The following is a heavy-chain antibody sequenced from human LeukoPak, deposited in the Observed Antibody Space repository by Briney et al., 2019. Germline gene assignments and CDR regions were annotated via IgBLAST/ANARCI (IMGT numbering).Heavy chain of an antibody. D-gene: IGHD2-15*01. CDR1: GFTFSDYY. V-gene: IGHV3-11*01. Sequence: GGSLRLSCAASGFTFSDYYMSWIRQAPGKGLEWVSYISSSGSTIYYADSVKGRFTISRDNAKNSLYLQMNSLRAEDTAVYYCARAPRRSGGSRYYVDYWGQGTLVTVSS. CDR2: ISSSGSTI. J-gene: IGHJ4*02. CDR3: ARAPRRSGGSRYYVDY.